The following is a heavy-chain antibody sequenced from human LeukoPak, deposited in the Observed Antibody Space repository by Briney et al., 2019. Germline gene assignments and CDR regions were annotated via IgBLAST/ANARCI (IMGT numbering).Heavy chain of an antibody. CDR3: AREPSIVAGTGRPFDH. CDR1: GGSISSYF. V-gene: IGHV4-4*07. D-gene: IGHD6-19*01. Sequence: SETLSLTCTVSGGSISSYFWSWIRQPAGKGLEWIGRMYTSGSTNCNPSLKSRVIMSVDTSKNQFSLNLSSVTAADTAVYYCAREPSIVAGTGRPFDHWGQGTLVAVSS. J-gene: IGHJ4*02. CDR2: MYTSGST.